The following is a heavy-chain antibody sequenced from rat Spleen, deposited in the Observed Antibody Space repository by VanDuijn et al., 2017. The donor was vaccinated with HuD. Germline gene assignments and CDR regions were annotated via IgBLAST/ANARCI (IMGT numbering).Heavy chain of an antibody. CDR3: VRQGVTMAAIFDY. V-gene: IGHV5S13*01. CDR1: GFTFSNFA. J-gene: IGHJ2*01. CDR2: IVSGGRAT. Sequence: EVRLVESGGGLVQPGRSLKLSCVASGFTFSNFAMAWVRQAPKKGLEWVATIVSGGRATYYSDSVKGRFTISRDNVKNTLYLQMDSLRSADTATYYCVRQGVTMAAIFDYWGQGVMVTVSS. D-gene: IGHD1-2*01.